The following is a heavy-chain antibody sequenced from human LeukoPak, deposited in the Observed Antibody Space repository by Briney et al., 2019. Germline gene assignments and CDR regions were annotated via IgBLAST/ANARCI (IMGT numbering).Heavy chain of an antibody. CDR1: GFTFSSYA. D-gene: IGHD6-6*01. CDR2: FSGRGGST. CDR3: AKGIAARPINWFDP. J-gene: IGHJ5*02. V-gene: IGHV3-23*01. Sequence: GGSLRLSCAASGFTFSSYAMSWVRQAPGKGLEWVSTFSGRGGSTYYADSVKGRFTISRDNSKNTLYLEMSSLRGEDTAVYFCAKGIAARPINWFDPWGQGTLVTVSS.